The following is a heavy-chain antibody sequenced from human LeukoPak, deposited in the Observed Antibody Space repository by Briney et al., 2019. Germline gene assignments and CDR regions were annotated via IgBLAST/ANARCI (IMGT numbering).Heavy chain of an antibody. CDR2: FNTNTGNP. V-gene: IGHV7-4-1*02. J-gene: IGHJ4*02. CDR1: EYTFTSYT. Sequence: GASVTVSCTTSEYTFTSYTINWVRQAPGQGLEWMGLFNTNTGNPTYAQGFTGRFVFSFDTSVRTAFLQISSLTAEDTAVYFCAGGHSYGRADSWGQGTLVTISS. CDR3: AGGHSYGRADS. D-gene: IGHD5-18*01.